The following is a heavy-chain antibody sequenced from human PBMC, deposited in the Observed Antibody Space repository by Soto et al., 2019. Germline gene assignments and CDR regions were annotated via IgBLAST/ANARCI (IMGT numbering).Heavy chain of an antibody. CDR2: ISSSSSSTI. V-gene: IGHV3-48*02. CDR3: AREWPPFDP. Sequence: GGSLRLSCAASGFTFSSYTMNWVRQAPGKGLEWVSYISSSSSSTIYYADSVKGRFTTSRDNAKNSLYLQMNSLRDEDTAVYYCAREWPPFDPWGQGTLVTVSS. D-gene: IGHD5-12*01. CDR1: GFTFSSYT. J-gene: IGHJ5*02.